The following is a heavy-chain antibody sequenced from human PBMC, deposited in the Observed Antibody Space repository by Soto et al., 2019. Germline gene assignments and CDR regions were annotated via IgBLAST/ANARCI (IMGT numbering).Heavy chain of an antibody. V-gene: IGHV3-23*01. CDR3: AREIFAAAYAATSAFDL. Sequence: GGSLRLSCAASGFTFSSHAMGWLRQAPGTGPEWVAFIDGSGYDTSYAESVKGRFTISRDNSGNSLFLHMDSLRAEDTGRYFCAREIFAAAYAATSAFDLWGQGTLVTVS. CDR2: IDGSGYDT. J-gene: IGHJ4*02. D-gene: IGHD2-15*01. CDR1: GFTFSSHA.